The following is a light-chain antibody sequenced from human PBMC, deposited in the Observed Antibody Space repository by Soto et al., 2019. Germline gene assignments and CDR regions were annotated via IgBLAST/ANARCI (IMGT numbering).Light chain of an antibody. CDR2: GVS. CDR1: QSVSSN. Sequence: EVVMPQSPATLSVSPGERATLSCRASQSVSSNLAWYQQKPVQAPRLPIYGVSTRATGIQARFSVSGSGTEFTLTIRSLQSEDCAVYYCQQYNNWPPTFGQGTKVEIK. J-gene: IGKJ1*01. CDR3: QQYNNWPPT. V-gene: IGKV3-15*01.